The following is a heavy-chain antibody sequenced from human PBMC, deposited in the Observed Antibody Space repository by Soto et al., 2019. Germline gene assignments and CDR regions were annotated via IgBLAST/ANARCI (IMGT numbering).Heavy chain of an antibody. D-gene: IGHD6-13*01. V-gene: IGHV1-69*02. J-gene: IGHJ4*02. CDR1: GGTFSSYT. CDR3: ARFIDCRSWYNEDY. Sequence: QVQLVQSGAEVKKPGSSVNVSCRASGGTFSSYTISWVRQAPGQGLEWMGRIIPTLGIANYEQQFQGRVTIAADKSTSTAYMELGSLRSEDTAVYYCARFIDCRSWYNEDYWGQGALVTVSS. CDR2: IIPTLGIA.